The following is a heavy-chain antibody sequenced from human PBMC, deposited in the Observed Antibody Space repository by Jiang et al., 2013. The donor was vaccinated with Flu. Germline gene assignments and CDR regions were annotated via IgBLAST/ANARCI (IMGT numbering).Heavy chain of an antibody. V-gene: IGHV4-31*03. CDR3: ARDFPLVPRTFDS. J-gene: IGHJ4*02. D-gene: IGHD2-8*02. CDR1: GGSVSTAYYH. CDR2: VYYTGTT. Sequence: GPGLVKPSQTLSLTCTVSGGSVSTAYYHWGWIRQHPGKGLEWIGYVYYTGTTYYNPSLKSRVRISVDSSKKYISLKLTSVTAADTAMYFCARDFPLVPRTFDSWGQGTLVTVSS.